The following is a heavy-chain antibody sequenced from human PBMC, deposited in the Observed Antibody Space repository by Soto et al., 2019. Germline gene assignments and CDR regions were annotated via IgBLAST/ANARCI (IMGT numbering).Heavy chain of an antibody. D-gene: IGHD6-13*01. CDR1: GYTFTSYA. J-gene: IGHJ5*02. Sequence: ASVNVSCKASGYTFTSYAMHWVRQAPGQRLEWMGWINAGNGNTKYSQKFQGRVTITRDTSASTAYMELSSLRSEDTAVYYCARDLGMAAAGTRWFDPWGQGTLVTVSS. CDR2: INAGNGNT. V-gene: IGHV1-3*01. CDR3: ARDLGMAAAGTRWFDP.